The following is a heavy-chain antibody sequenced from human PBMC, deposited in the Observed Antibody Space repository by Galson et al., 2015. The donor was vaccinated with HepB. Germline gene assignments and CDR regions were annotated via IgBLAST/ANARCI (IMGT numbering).Heavy chain of an antibody. CDR3: ARDPSWRGVIAGDAFDI. Sequence: SVKVSCKASGYTFTSYGISWVRQAPGQGLEWMGWISAYNGNTNYAQKLQGRVTMTTDTSTSTAYMELRSLRSDDTAVYYCARDPSWRGVIAGDAFDIWGQGTMVTVSS. CDR1: GYTFTSYG. V-gene: IGHV1-18*01. D-gene: IGHD3-16*02. J-gene: IGHJ3*02. CDR2: ISAYNGNT.